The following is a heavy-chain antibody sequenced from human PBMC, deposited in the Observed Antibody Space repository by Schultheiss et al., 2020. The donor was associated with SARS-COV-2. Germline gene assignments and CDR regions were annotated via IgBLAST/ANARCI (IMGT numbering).Heavy chain of an antibody. CDR3: ARECYDRTGYRGWFDP. V-gene: IGHV3-7*03. CDR2: IKQDGSQK. CDR1: GFTFSNNG. Sequence: GESLKISCAASGFTFSNNGMSWVRQAPGRGLEWVANIKQDGSQKYYVDSVKGRFTISRDNAKNSLYLQMNSLRAEDTAVYYCARECYDRTGYRGWFDPWGQGTLVTVSS. D-gene: IGHD3-22*01. J-gene: IGHJ5*02.